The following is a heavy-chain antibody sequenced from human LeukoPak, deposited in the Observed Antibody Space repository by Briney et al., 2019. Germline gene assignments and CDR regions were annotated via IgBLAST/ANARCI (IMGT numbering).Heavy chain of an antibody. CDR2: ISYDGSNK. CDR1: GFTFSSYG. J-gene: IGHJ4*02. D-gene: IGHD6-19*01. Sequence: GGSLRLSCAASGFTFSSYGMHWVRQAPGKGLEWVAFISYDGSNKYYADSVKGRFTISRDNSKNTLYLQMNSLRAEDTAVYYCAKDLVRVAGTENSPLSFDYWGQGTLVTVSS. V-gene: IGHV3-30*18. CDR3: AKDLVRVAGTENSPLSFDY.